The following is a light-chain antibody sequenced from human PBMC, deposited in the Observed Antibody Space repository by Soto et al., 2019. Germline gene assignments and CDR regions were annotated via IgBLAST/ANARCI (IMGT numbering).Light chain of an antibody. CDR2: DNN. CDR1: SSNIGNNY. J-gene: IGLJ2*01. CDR3: GTWDSSLSAGV. Sequence: QSVLTQPPSVSAAPGQRVTISCSGSSSNIGNNYVSWYQQLPGTAPKLLVYDNNKRSSGIPDRFSGSNSGTSATLGITGLQTGDEADYYCGTWDSSLSAGVFGGGTKLTVL. V-gene: IGLV1-51*01.